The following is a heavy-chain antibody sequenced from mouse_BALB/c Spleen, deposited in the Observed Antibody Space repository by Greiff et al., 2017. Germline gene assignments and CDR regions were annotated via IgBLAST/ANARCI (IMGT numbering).Heavy chain of an antibody. Sequence: VQLQQSGAELVRPGALVKLSCKASGFNIKDYYMHWVKQRPEQGLEWIGWIDPENRNTIYDPKFQGKASITADTSSNTAYLQLSSLTSEDTAVYYCARGGRDFDYWGQGTTLTVSS. CDR1: GFNIKDYY. D-gene: IGHD3-3*01. J-gene: IGHJ2*01. CDR3: ARGGRDFDY. V-gene: IGHV14-1*02. CDR2: IDPENRNT.